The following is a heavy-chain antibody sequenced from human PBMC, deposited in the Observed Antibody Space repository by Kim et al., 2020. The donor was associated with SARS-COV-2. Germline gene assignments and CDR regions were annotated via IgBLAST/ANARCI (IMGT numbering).Heavy chain of an antibody. V-gene: IGHV4-34*01. Sequence: SETLSLTCAVYGGSFSGYYWSWIRQPPGKGLEWIGEINHSGSTNYNPSLKSRVTISVDTSKNQFSLKLSSVTAADTAVYYCAREYCNSTSCYAYLDFWG. D-gene: IGHD2-2*01. CDR1: GGSFSGYY. CDR2: INHSGST. J-gene: IGHJ4*01. CDR3: AREYCNSTSCYAYLDF.